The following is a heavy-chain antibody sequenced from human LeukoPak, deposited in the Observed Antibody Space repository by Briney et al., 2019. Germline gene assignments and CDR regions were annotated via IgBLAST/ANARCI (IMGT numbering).Heavy chain of an antibody. J-gene: IGHJ4*02. D-gene: IGHD3-16*01. Sequence: VAFIRHDGSIKNYADSVKGRSTISRDNSKNTLYLQMNSLRAEDTAVYYCAKDSLADIDYWGQGTLVTVSS. V-gene: IGHV3-30*02. CDR3: AKDSLADIDY. CDR2: IRHDGSIK.